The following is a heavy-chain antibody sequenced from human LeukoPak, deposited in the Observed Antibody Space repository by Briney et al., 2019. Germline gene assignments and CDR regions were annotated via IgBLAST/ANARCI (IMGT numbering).Heavy chain of an antibody. CDR1: GFTFSNYW. D-gene: IGHD2-2*01. CDR3: ARLPAYCSSTSCYYDY. J-gene: IGHJ4*02. Sequence: GGSLRLSCAASGFTFSNYWMTWVRQAPGKGLEWVANINQDASEKVYVDSVMGRFTLSRDNAKNSLYLQMNSLRAEDTAVYYCARLPAYCSSTSCYYDYWGQGTLVTVSS. CDR2: INQDASEK. V-gene: IGHV3-7*01.